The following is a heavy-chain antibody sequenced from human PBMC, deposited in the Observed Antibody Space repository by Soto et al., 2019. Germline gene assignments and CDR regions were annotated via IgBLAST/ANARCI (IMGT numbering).Heavy chain of an antibody. Sequence: QVQLVQSGAEVKKPGASVKVSCKASGYTFTSYGISWVRQAPGQGLEWMGWISAYNGNTNYAKKLQGRVTMTTDTSTSTAYMELRSLRSDDTAVYYCARRHGSGSYYNVDYYYYMDVWGKGTTVTVSS. V-gene: IGHV1-18*01. CDR1: GYTFTSYG. CDR3: ARRHGSGSYYNVDYYYYMDV. CDR2: ISAYNGNT. D-gene: IGHD3-10*01. J-gene: IGHJ6*03.